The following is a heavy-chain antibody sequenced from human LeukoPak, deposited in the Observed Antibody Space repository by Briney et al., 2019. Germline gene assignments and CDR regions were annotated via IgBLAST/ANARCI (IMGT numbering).Heavy chain of an antibody. Sequence: PSETLSLTCTVSGGSISSDNYQWSWIRQPPGKGLVWIGYINYSGNTYYNPSLKSRVTISVDTSKNHFSLKLSSVTAADTAVYYCARYGSGSTWFDPWGQGTLVTVSS. D-gene: IGHD3-10*01. V-gene: IGHV4-30-4*01. J-gene: IGHJ5*02. CDR1: GGSISSDNYQ. CDR3: ARYGSGSTWFDP. CDR2: INYSGNT.